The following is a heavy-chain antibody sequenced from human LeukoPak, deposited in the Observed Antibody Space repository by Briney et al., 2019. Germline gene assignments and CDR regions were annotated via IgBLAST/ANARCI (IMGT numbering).Heavy chain of an antibody. D-gene: IGHD2-21*01. CDR1: GFTFSSYA. V-gene: IGHV3-23*01. J-gene: IGHJ3*02. Sequence: GGSLRLSCAASGFTFSSYAMSWVRQAPGKGLEWVSAISGSGGSTYYADSVKGRFTISRDNSKNTLYLQMNCLRAEDTAVYYCAKDLYSYLGAFDIWGQGTMVTVSS. CDR2: ISGSGGST. CDR3: AKDLYSYLGAFDI.